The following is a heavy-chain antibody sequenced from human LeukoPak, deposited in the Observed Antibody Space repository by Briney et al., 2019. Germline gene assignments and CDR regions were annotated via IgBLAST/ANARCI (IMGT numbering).Heavy chain of an antibody. D-gene: IGHD3-10*01. CDR3: AKVDGSGSFDY. CDR1: GFTFSSYG. J-gene: IGHJ4*02. Sequence: PGRSLRLSCAASGFTFSSYGMHWVRQAPGKGLEWVSAISGSGGSTYYADSVKGRFTISRDNSKNTLYLQMNSLRAEDTAVYYCAKVDGSGSFDYWGQGTLVTVSS. V-gene: IGHV3-23*01. CDR2: ISGSGGST.